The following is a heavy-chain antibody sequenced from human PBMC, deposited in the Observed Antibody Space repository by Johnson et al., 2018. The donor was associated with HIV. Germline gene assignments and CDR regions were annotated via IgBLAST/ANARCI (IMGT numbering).Heavy chain of an antibody. CDR3: ARGVGGRTADAFDI. CDR2: INWNGGST. D-gene: IGHD3-16*01. Sequence: VQLVESGGGVVRPGGSLRLSCAASGFTFDDYGMSWVRQVPGKGLEWVSGINWNGGSTDYADSVKGRFTISRDNAKNSLYLQMNSLRAEETAVYYCARGVGGRTADAFDIWGQGTMVTVSS. V-gene: IGHV3-20*04. CDR1: GFTFDDYG. J-gene: IGHJ3*02.